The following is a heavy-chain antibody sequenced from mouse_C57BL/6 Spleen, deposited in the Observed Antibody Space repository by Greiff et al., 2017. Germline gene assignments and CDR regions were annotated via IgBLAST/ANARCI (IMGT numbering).Heavy chain of an antibody. CDR3: ARGHYYGTFYYAMDY. J-gene: IGHJ4*01. V-gene: IGHV1-64*01. Sequence: QVQLKQPGAELVKPGASVKLSCKASGYTFTSYWMHWVKQRPGQGLEWIGMIHPNSGSTNYNEKFKSKATLTVDKSSSTAYMQLSSLTSEDSAVYYCARGHYYGTFYYAMDYWGQGTSVTVSS. D-gene: IGHD1-1*01. CDR1: GYTFTSYW. CDR2: IHPNSGST.